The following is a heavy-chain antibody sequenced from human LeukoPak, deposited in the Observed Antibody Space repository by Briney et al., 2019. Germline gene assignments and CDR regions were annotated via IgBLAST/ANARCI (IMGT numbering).Heavy chain of an antibody. Sequence: VASVKVSCKASGGTFSSYAISWVRQAPGQGLEWMGGIIPIFGTANYAQKFQGRVTIIADESTSTAYMELSSLRSEDTAVYYCARTFNDIVVVPAANDAFDIWGQGTMVTVSS. J-gene: IGHJ3*02. D-gene: IGHD2-2*01. CDR1: GGTFSSYA. CDR2: IIPIFGTA. V-gene: IGHV1-69*13. CDR3: ARTFNDIVVVPAANDAFDI.